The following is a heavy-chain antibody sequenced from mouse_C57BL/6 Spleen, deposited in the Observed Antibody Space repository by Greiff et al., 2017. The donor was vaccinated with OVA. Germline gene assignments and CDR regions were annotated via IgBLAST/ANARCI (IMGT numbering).Heavy chain of an antibody. CDR1: GYSFTSYY. Sequence: VNLVESGPELVKPGASVKISCKASGYSFTSYYIHWVKQRPGQGLEWIGWIYPGSGNTKYNEKFKGKATLTADTSSSTAYMQLSSLTSEDSAVYYCAGGSSYWYFDVWGTGTTVTVSS. CDR2: IYPGSGNT. CDR3: AGGSSYWYFDV. J-gene: IGHJ1*03. D-gene: IGHD1-1*01. V-gene: IGHV1-66*01.